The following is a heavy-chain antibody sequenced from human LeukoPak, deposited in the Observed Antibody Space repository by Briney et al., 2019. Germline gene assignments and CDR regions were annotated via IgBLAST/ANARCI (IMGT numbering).Heavy chain of an antibody. D-gene: IGHD2-2*01. CDR3: ARGMSSTSLHDAFDI. Sequence: ASVKVSCKASGYTFTSYGISWVRQAPGQGLEWMGWISAYNGNTNYAQKLQGRVTMTTDTSTSTAYMELRSLRSDDTAVYHCARGMSSTSLHDAFDIWGQGTMVTVSS. CDR2: ISAYNGNT. CDR1: GYTFTSYG. V-gene: IGHV1-18*01. J-gene: IGHJ3*02.